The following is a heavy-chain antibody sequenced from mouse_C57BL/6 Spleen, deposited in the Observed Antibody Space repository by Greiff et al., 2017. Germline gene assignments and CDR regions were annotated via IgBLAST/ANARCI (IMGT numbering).Heavy chain of an antibody. J-gene: IGHJ4*01. Sequence: EVQLQQSGPVLVKPGPSVKISCKASGFTFTDYYMHWVKQSHGKRLEWIGLVYPYNGGTSYNQKVKGRVTLTVDTASMTAYMVLYSLTSVDSAVYYCASQGYYYAMDYWGQGTSVTVSS. CDR3: ASQGYYYAMDY. CDR1: GFTFTDYY. V-gene: IGHV1-36*01. CDR2: VYPYNGGT.